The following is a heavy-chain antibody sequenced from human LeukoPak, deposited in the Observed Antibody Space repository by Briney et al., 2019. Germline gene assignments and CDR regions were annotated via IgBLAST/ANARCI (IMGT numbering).Heavy chain of an antibody. CDR1: GFSVSSNY. CDR3: ARGGGYYWFDP. Sequence: GGSLRLSCAASGFSVSSNYMSWVRQAPGKGLEWVSVIYSGGSTYYADSAKGRFTISRDNSKNTLYLQMNSLRAEDTAVYYCARGGGYYWFDPWGQGTLVTVSS. CDR2: IYSGGST. D-gene: IGHD2-15*01. J-gene: IGHJ5*02. V-gene: IGHV3-66*02.